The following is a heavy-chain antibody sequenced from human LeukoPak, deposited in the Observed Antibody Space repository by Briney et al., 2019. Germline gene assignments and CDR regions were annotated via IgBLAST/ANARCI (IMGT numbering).Heavy chain of an antibody. Sequence: PSETLSLTCTVSGGSISSGSYYRSWIRQPAGKGLEWIGRIYTSGSTNHNPSLKSRVTISVDTSKNQFSLKLSSVTAADTAVYYCARSIAAAGPGSYYFDYWGQGTLVTVSS. J-gene: IGHJ4*02. CDR3: ARSIAAAGPGSYYFDY. CDR1: GGSISSGSYY. CDR2: IYTSGST. V-gene: IGHV4-61*02. D-gene: IGHD6-13*01.